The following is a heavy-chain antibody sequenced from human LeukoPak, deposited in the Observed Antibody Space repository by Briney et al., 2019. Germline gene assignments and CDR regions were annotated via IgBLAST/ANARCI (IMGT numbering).Heavy chain of an antibody. CDR3: ARHGGESIVAMILHAFDI. V-gene: IGHV3-53*04. CDR1: GFTVSSNY. D-gene: IGHD5-12*01. CDR2: IYSGGST. J-gene: IGHJ3*02. Sequence: PGGSLRLSCAASGFTVSSNYMSWVRQAPGKGLEWVSVIYSGGSTYYADSVKGRFTISRHNSKNTLYLQMNSLRAEDTAVYYCARHGGESIVAMILHAFDIWGQGTMVTVSS.